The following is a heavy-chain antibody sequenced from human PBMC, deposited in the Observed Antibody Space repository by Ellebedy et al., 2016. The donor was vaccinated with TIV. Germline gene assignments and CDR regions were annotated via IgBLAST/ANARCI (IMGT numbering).Heavy chain of an antibody. V-gene: IGHV3-7*01. CDR2: IYQDGSDK. CDR3: ARRGSYGDYAVQVNSWFDR. D-gene: IGHD4-17*01. Sequence: PGGSLRLSCAASGFSFRSYWMSWVRQAPGKGLEWVANIYQDGSDKYYVDSVTGRFTISRDNANNLLFLQMTSLRVEDTAVYYCARRGSYGDYAVQVNSWFDRWGQGALVTVSS. J-gene: IGHJ5*02. CDR1: GFSFRSYW.